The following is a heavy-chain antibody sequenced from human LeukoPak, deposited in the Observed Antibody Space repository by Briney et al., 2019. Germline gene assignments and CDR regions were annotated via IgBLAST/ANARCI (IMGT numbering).Heavy chain of an antibody. V-gene: IGHV3-66*01. CDR2: IYSGGST. CDR3: ARENYGDYADAFDI. J-gene: IGHJ3*02. CDR1: GFTVSSNY. Sequence: GGSLRLSCAASGFTVSSNYMTWVRQAPGKGLEWVSVIYSGGSTYYADSVKGRFIISRDNSKNTLYLQMNSLRAEDTAVYYCARENYGDYADAFDIWGQGTMVTVSS. D-gene: IGHD4-17*01.